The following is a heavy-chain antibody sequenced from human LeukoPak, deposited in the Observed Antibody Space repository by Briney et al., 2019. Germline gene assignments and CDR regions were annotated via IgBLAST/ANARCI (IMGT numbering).Heavy chain of an antibody. V-gene: IGHV3-23*01. CDR2: ISGSGGST. CDR3: AKSGSSSWYYYYYGMDV. J-gene: IGHJ6*02. CDR1: GFTVSSNY. D-gene: IGHD6-13*01. Sequence: GGSLRLSCAASGFTVSSNYMSWVRQAPGKGLEWVSAISGSGGSTYYADSVKGRFTISRDNSKNTLYLQMNSLRAEDTAVYYCAKSGSSSWYYYYYGMDVWGQGTTVTVSS.